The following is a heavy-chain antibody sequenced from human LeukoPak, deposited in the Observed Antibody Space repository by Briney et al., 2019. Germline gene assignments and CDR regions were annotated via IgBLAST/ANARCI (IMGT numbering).Heavy chain of an antibody. Sequence: PSETLSLTCTVSGNSISSGYYWGWIRQPPGKGLEWIGSIYHSGSTYYNPSLKSRVTISVDTSKNQFSLKLSSVTAADTAVYYCAREVAGTPWIDYWGQGTLVTVSS. CDR2: IYHSGST. CDR1: GNSISSGYY. J-gene: IGHJ4*02. CDR3: AREVAGTPWIDY. D-gene: IGHD6-19*01. V-gene: IGHV4-38-2*02.